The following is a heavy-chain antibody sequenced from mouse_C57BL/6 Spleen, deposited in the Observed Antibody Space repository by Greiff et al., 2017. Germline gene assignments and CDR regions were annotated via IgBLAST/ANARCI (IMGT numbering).Heavy chain of an antibody. Sequence: VMLVESGPGLVAPSQSLSITCTVSGFSLTSYAISWVRQPPGKGLEWLGVIWTGGGTNYNSALKSRLSSNKDNSKSHVFLKMNSLQTDDTARYYCARNGDSSGYWFAYWGQGTLVTVSA. CDR2: IWTGGGT. CDR3: ARNGDSSGYWFAY. V-gene: IGHV2-9-1*01. D-gene: IGHD3-2*02. J-gene: IGHJ3*01. CDR1: GFSLTSYA.